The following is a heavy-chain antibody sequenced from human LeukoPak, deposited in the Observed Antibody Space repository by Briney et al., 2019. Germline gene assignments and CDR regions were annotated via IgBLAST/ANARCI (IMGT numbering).Heavy chain of an antibody. Sequence: GGSLRLSCAASGFTFSSYWMHWVRQAPGKGLVWVSRINSDGSSTSYADSVKGRFTISRDNAKNTLYLQMNSLRAEDTAVYYCTRDWNYVNWFDPWGQGILVTVSS. CDR2: INSDGSST. J-gene: IGHJ5*02. CDR1: GFTFSSYW. CDR3: TRDWNYVNWFDP. D-gene: IGHD1-7*01. V-gene: IGHV3-74*01.